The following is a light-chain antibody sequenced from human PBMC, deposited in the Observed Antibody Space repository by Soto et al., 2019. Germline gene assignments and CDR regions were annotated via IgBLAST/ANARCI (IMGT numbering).Light chain of an antibody. Sequence: DIQMTHSPSSLSASVGDRVTITCRASQSISSYLNWYQQKPGKAPKLLIYDASSLQSGVPSRFSGSGSGTDFTLTISSLQPEDFATYYCQKSYSTSINFGQGTRLEIK. CDR3: QKSYSTSIN. CDR2: DAS. CDR1: QSISSY. J-gene: IGKJ5*01. V-gene: IGKV1-39*01.